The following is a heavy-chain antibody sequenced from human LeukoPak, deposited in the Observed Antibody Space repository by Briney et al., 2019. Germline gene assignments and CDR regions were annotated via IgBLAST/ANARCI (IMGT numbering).Heavy chain of an antibody. Sequence: GASVKVSCKVSGYTLTELSMHWVRQAPGKGLEWMGGFDPEDGETIFAQKFQGRVTMTEDTSTDTAYMELSSLRSEDTAVYYCARDRYYGSGSYQSFDYWGQGTLVTVSS. CDR2: FDPEDGET. CDR1: GYTLTELS. D-gene: IGHD3-10*01. V-gene: IGHV1-24*01. CDR3: ARDRYYGSGSYQSFDY. J-gene: IGHJ4*02.